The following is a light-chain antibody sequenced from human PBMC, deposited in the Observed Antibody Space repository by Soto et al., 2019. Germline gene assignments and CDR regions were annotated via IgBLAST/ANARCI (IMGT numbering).Light chain of an antibody. J-gene: IGLJ3*02. CDR1: SSDVGGFDY. CDR3: SSYTSFSTWV. Sequence: QSALKQPASVSGSPGQSITISCTGTSSDVGGFDYVSWYQQSPGKAPKLIIYDVRRRPSGVSTRFSGSKSANTASLTISGLQAEDEAHYYCSSYTSFSTWVFGGGTKLTVL. V-gene: IGLV2-14*01. CDR2: DVR.